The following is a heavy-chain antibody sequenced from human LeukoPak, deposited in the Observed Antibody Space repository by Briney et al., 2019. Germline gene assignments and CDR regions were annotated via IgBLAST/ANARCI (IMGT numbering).Heavy chain of an antibody. D-gene: IGHD5-12*01. CDR1: GXSITSGNW. CDR3: WHSGYESGLDY. Sequence: PSETLSLTCGVSGXSITSGNWWSWVRQPPGKGLEWIGEIYHSGSINYNPSLKSRVTISVDKSKNQFSLKLNSVTAADTAVYYCWHSGYESGLDYWGQGTLVTVSS. V-gene: IGHV4-4*02. J-gene: IGHJ4*02. CDR2: IYHSGSI.